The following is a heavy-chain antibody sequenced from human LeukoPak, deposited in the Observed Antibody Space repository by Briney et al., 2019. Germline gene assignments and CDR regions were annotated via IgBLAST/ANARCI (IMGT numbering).Heavy chain of an antibody. D-gene: IGHD3-22*01. J-gene: IGHJ3*02. Sequence: PSETLSLTCTVSGGSIRGYYWSWIRQPAGKGLECIGRIYTSETTNYNPSLRSRVTMSVDTSKNQFSLKLTSVTAADTAVYYCARARSGSTSYFSAFDIWGQGTMVTVSS. V-gene: IGHV4-4*07. CDR2: IYTSETT. CDR3: ARARSGSTSYFSAFDI. CDR1: GGSIRGYY.